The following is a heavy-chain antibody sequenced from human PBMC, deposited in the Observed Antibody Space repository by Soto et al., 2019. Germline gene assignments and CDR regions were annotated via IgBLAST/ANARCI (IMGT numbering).Heavy chain of an antibody. J-gene: IGHJ5*02. D-gene: IGHD3-3*01. CDR2: ISSSSGTI. CDR3: ARVIWSGHLTSDL. CDR1: GFTFSSNS. V-gene: IGHV3-48*02. Sequence: EVQVVESGGGLVQPGGSLRLSCAASGFTFSSNSMKWVRQAPGKGLEWISYISSSSGTIYADSVKGRFTISRDNAKNSLYLQMNSLRDEDTAVYYCARVIWSGHLTSDLWGQGTLVTVSS.